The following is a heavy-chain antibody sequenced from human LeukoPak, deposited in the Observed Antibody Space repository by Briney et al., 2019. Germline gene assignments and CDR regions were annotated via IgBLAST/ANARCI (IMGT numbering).Heavy chain of an antibody. D-gene: IGHD3-22*01. CDR1: GYTFTSYG. CDR3: ARGRTYYDSSGYPTPHDAFDI. Sequence: EASVKVSCKASGYTFTSYGISWVRQAPGQGLEWMGWISAYNGNTNYAQKLQGRVTMTTDTSTSTAYMELRSLRSDDTAVYYCARGRTYYDSSGYPTPHDAFDIWGQGTMVTVSS. V-gene: IGHV1-18*01. J-gene: IGHJ3*02. CDR2: ISAYNGNT.